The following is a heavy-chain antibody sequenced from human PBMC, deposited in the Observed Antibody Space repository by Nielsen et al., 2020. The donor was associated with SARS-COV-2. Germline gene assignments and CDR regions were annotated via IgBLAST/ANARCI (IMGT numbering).Heavy chain of an antibody. V-gene: IGHV3-43*01. Sequence: GESLKISCAASGFTFDDYTMHWVRQAPGKGLEWVSLISWDGGSTYYADSVKGRFTISRDNAKNSLYLQMNSLRAEDTALYYCASGEGYWGQGTLVTVSS. D-gene: IGHD3-10*01. CDR1: GFTFDDYT. CDR3: ASGEGY. J-gene: IGHJ4*02. CDR2: ISWDGGST.